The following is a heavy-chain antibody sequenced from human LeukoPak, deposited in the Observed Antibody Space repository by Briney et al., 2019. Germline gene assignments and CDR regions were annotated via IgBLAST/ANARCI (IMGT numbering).Heavy chain of an antibody. CDR2: IIPILGIA. D-gene: IGHD6-6*01. Sequence: GASVKVSCKASGGTFISYTISWVRQAPGQGLEWMGRIIPILGIANYAQKFQGRVTITADKSTSTAYLELSSLRSEDTAVYYCASEYSSSSGWFDPWGQGTLVTVSS. V-gene: IGHV1-69*02. J-gene: IGHJ5*02. CDR1: GGTFISYT. CDR3: ASEYSSSSGWFDP.